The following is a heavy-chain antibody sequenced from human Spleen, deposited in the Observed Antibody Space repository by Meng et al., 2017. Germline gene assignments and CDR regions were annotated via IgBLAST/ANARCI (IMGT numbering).Heavy chain of an antibody. CDR1: GFSFSSYS. J-gene: IGHJ4*02. CDR2: LYSGGST. V-gene: IGHV3-66*02. D-gene: IGHD1-26*01. Sequence: GESLKISCAASGFSFSSYSVNWVRQAPGKGLEWVSVLYSGGSTFYADSVKGRFTISRDSYKDTLYLQMNSLRAEDTAVYYCARDTRGIYYWGQGTLVTVSS. CDR3: ARDTRGIYY.